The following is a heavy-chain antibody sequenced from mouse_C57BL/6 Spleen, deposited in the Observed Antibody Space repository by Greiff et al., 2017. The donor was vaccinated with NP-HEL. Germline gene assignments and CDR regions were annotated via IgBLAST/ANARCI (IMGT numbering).Heavy chain of an antibody. CDR3: ARWDGYDDYYAMDY. CDR1: GFSLTSYG. J-gene: IGHJ4*01. D-gene: IGHD2-2*01. V-gene: IGHV2-2*01. Sequence: VQGVESGPGLVQPSQSLSITCTVSGFSLTSYGVHWVRQSPGKGLEWLGVIWSGGSTDYNAAFISRLSISKDNSKSQVFFKMNSLQADDTAIYYCARWDGYDDYYAMDYWGQGTSVTVSS. CDR2: IWSGGST.